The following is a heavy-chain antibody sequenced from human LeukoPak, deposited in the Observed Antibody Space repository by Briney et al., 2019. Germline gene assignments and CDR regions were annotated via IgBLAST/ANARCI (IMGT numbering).Heavy chain of an antibody. J-gene: IGHJ5*02. CDR3: AKGYYASGSYGWFDT. CDR2: IRYDGNNK. CDR1: GFTFSNYG. V-gene: IGHV3-30*02. D-gene: IGHD3-10*01. Sequence: GGSLRLSCAASGFTFSNYGMHWVRQAPGKGLEWVAFIRYDGNNKYYADSVKGRFTISRDNSKNTLYLQMNSLRAEDTAVYYCAKGYYASGSYGWFDTWGQGTLVTVSS.